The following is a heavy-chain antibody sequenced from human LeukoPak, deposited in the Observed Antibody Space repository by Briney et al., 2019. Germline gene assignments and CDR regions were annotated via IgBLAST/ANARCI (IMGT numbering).Heavy chain of an antibody. CDR2: INYDGSST. J-gene: IGHJ4*02. D-gene: IGHD6-13*01. V-gene: IGHV3-74*01. CDR1: GFTFSSYS. Sequence: PGGSLRLSCAVSGFTFSSYSMHWVRQAPGKGLMWVSQINYDGSSTAYADSVKGRSTISRDNANNTLYLQMNSLRAEDTALYYCARLGRPIAAAGTEPVDYWGLGTLVTVSS. CDR3: ARLGRPIAAAGTEPVDY.